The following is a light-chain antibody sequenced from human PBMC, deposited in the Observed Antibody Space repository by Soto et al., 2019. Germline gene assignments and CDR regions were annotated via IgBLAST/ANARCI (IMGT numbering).Light chain of an antibody. V-gene: IGLV2-8*01. Sequence: QSALTQPPSASGSPGQSVTISCTGTNSDVGGYDYVSWYQQQPGKAPKLMIYDVNNRASGVSGRFSGSKSGTTASLTISGLQAEDEANYYCTSYTPGGAFVLFGGGTKLTVL. CDR2: DVN. J-gene: IGLJ2*01. CDR3: TSYTPGGAFVL. CDR1: NSDVGGYDY.